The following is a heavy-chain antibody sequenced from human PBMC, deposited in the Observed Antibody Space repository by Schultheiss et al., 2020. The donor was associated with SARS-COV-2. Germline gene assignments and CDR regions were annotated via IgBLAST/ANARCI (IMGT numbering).Heavy chain of an antibody. V-gene: IGHV4-34*01. J-gene: IGHJ4*02. Sequence: SQTLSLTCAVYGGSFSGYYWGWIRQPPGKGLEWIGEINHSGSTNYNPSLKSRVTISVDTSKNQFSLKLSSVTAADTAVYYCARGAADPGSYYFDYWGQGTLVTVSS. D-gene: IGHD6-13*01. CDR1: GGSFSGYY. CDR3: ARGAADPGSYYFDY. CDR2: INHSGST.